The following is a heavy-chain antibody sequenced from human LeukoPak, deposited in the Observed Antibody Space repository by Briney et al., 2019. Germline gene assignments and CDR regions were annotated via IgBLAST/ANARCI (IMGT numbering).Heavy chain of an antibody. J-gene: IGHJ4*02. CDR2: IYYSGSI. CDR3: ARGVHAAAGLDY. Sequence: SETLSLTCTVSGDSISSYSWNWIRQHPGKGLEWIGYIYYSGSIYYNPSLKSRISISVDTSKNQFSLKLSSVTAADTAVYYCARGVHAAAGLDYWGQGTLVTVSS. D-gene: IGHD6-13*01. CDR1: GDSISSYS. V-gene: IGHV4-59*12.